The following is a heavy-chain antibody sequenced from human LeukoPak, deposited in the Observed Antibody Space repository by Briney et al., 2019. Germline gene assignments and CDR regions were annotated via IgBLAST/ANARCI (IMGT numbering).Heavy chain of an antibody. CDR2: INWNGGST. V-gene: IGHV3-20*04. Sequence: GGSLRLSCAASGFTFDDYGMSWVGQAPGKGREGAAVINWNGGSTGYADSVKGRFTISRDNAKNSLYLQMNSLRAEDTALYYCARLGYDSSGLGPYFDYWGQGTLVTVSS. CDR1: GFTFDDYG. J-gene: IGHJ4*02. D-gene: IGHD3-22*01. CDR3: ARLGYDSSGLGPYFDY.